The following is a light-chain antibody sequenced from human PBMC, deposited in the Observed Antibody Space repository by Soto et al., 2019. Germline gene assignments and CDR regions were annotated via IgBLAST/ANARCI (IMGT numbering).Light chain of an antibody. J-gene: IGKJ1*01. CDR2: KAS. V-gene: IGKV1-5*03. CDR3: LQDYNYPWT. CDR1: QTISSR. Sequence: DIQMTQSPSTLSGSVGDRVTITCRASQTISSRLAWYQQKPGKAPKLLIYKASTLKSGVPSRFSGSGSGTEFTLTISRLQPEDFATYYCLQDYNYPWTFGQGTKVDIK.